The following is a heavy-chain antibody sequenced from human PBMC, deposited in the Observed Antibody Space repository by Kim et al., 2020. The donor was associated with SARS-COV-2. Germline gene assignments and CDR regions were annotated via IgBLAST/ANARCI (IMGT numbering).Heavy chain of an antibody. D-gene: IGHD3-3*01. V-gene: IGHV3-30*18. CDR1: GFTFSSYG. CDR2: ISYDGSNK. CDR3: AKDTDYDFWSGYYPNWFDP. J-gene: IGHJ5*02. Sequence: GGSLRLSCAASGFTFSSYGMHWVRQAPGKGLEWVAVISYDGSNKYYADSVKGRFTISRDNSKNTLYLQMNSLRAEDTAVYYCAKDTDYDFWSGYYPNWFDPWGQGTLVTVSS.